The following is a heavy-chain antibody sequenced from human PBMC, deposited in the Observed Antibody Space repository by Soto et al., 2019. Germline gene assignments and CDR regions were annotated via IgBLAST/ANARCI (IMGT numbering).Heavy chain of an antibody. V-gene: IGHV1-2*04. Sequence: QVPLVQSGAEVKKTGASVKVSCKASGYTFIGYYIHWVRQAPGQGLEWMGWINPNSGGTNYAQRFQGWVTMTRDRSITTAYRGRSRLKSDDTAVYYWARVGGGLASLGYYGMDVWGQGTTVTVSS. CDR1: GYTFIGYY. J-gene: IGHJ6*02. CDR2: INPNSGGT. D-gene: IGHD3-10*01. CDR3: ARVGGGLASLGYYGMDV.